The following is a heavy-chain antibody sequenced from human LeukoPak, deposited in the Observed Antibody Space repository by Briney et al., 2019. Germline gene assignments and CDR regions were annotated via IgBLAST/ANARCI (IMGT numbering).Heavy chain of an antibody. Sequence: SETLSLTCTVSGGSISSSSYYWGWIRQPPGKGLEWIGSIYYSGSTYYNPSLKSRVTISVDTSKNQFSLKLSSVTAADTAVYYCARLFTMIVVEDAFDIWGQGTMVTVSS. V-gene: IGHV4-39*01. CDR3: ARLFTMIVVEDAFDI. J-gene: IGHJ3*02. CDR2: IYYSGST. CDR1: GGSISSSSYY. D-gene: IGHD3-22*01.